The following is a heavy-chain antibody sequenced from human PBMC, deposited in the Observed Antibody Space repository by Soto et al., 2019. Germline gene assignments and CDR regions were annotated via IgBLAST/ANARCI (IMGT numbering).Heavy chain of an antibody. D-gene: IGHD3-3*01. V-gene: IGHV3-23*01. CDR1: GFTFGDYA. Sequence: PGGSLRLSCTASGFTFGDYAMSWFRQAPGKGLEWVSAISGSGGSTYYADSVKGRFTISRDNSKNTLYLQMNSLRAEDTAVYYCAKDSIEVYYDFWSGYYNSYFDYWGQGTLVTVSS. J-gene: IGHJ4*02. CDR2: ISGSGGST. CDR3: AKDSIEVYYDFWSGYYNSYFDY.